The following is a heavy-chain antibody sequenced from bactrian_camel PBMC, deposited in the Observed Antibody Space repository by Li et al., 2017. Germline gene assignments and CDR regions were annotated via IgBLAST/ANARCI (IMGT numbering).Heavy chain of an antibody. CDR3: AKTGAWSNLNY. CDR1: EYTYQGYC. Sequence: HVQLVESGGGSVEAGGSLRLSCEVSEYTYQGYCMGWFRQAPGKGLEWVSDISTDGTITYYADSVKGRFAISRDNAENSLYLQLNNLKPDDTAMYFCAKTGAWSNLNYWGQGTQVTVS. CDR2: ISTDGTIT. J-gene: IGHJ4*01. V-gene: IGHV3S1*01. D-gene: IGHD8*01.